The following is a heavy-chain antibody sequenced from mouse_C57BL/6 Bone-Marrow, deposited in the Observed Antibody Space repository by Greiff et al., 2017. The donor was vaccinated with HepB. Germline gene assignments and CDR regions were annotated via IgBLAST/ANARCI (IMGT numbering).Heavy chain of an antibody. CDR3: ARTGSYYDSYYYAMDY. V-gene: IGHV1-81*01. J-gene: IGHJ4*01. Sequence: QVQLQQSGAELARPGASVKLSCKASGYTFTSYGISWVKQRTGQGLEWIGEIYPRSGNTYYNEKFKGKATLTADKSSSTAYMELRSLTSEDSAVYFCARTGSYYDSYYYAMDYWGQGTSVTVSS. CDR1: GYTFTSYG. D-gene: IGHD2-4*01. CDR2: IYPRSGNT.